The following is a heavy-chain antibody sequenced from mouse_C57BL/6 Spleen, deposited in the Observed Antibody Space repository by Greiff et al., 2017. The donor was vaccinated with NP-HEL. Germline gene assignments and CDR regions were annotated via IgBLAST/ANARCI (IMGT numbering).Heavy chain of an antibody. Sequence: VKLQQPGAELVMPGASVKLSCKASGYTFTSYWMHWVKQRPGQGLEWIGEIDPSDSYTNYSQKFKGKSTLTVDKSSSTAYMQLSSLTSEDSAVYYCASHYGSSYVDAMDYWGQGTSVTVSS. D-gene: IGHD1-1*01. J-gene: IGHJ4*01. V-gene: IGHV1-69*01. CDR3: ASHYGSSYVDAMDY. CDR2: IDPSDSYT. CDR1: GYTFTSYW.